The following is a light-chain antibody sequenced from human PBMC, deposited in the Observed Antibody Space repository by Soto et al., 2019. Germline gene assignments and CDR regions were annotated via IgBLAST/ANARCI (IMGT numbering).Light chain of an antibody. CDR3: QQFYNYPRT. V-gene: IGKV1-8*01. J-gene: IGKJ1*01. Sequence: AIRMTQSPSSFSASTGDRVSITCRATQDIGTYLAWYQQIPGKAPKLLIYDASTLQTGVPSRFSGGGSGTDFTLTISYLQSEDFGTYYCQQFYNYPRTFGQGTKVDIK. CDR1: QDIGTY. CDR2: DAS.